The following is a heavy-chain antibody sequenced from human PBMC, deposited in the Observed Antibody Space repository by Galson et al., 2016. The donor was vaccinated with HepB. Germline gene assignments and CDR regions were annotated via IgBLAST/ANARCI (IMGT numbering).Heavy chain of an antibody. J-gene: IGHJ6*02. V-gene: IGHV1-3*01. CDR3: ARDRKTDYDFWSGTDV. Sequence: SVKVSCKASGYTFTSHAMHWVRQAPGQRLEWMGWINARNGITKYSQKFQGRVTITRDTSASTAYMELSSLRSEDTALYYCARDRKTDYDFWSGTDVWGQGTTVTVSS. D-gene: IGHD3-3*01. CDR2: INARNGIT. CDR1: GYTFTSHA.